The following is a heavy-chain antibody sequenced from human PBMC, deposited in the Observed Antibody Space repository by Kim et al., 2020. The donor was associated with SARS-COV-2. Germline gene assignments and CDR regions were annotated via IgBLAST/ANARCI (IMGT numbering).Heavy chain of an antibody. CDR3: AVQGDCGGDCYSGAFDI. CDR2: IKQDGSEK. Sequence: GGSLRLSCAASGFTFSSYWMSWVRQAPGKGLEWVANIKQDGSEKYYVDSVKGRFTISRDNAKNSLYLQMNSLRAEDTAVYYCAVQGDCGGDCYSGAFDIWGQGTMVTVSS. D-gene: IGHD2-21*02. V-gene: IGHV3-7*01. J-gene: IGHJ3*02. CDR1: GFTFSSYW.